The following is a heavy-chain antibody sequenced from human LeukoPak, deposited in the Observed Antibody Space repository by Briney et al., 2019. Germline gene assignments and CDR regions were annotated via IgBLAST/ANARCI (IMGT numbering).Heavy chain of an antibody. V-gene: IGHV3-30*03. Sequence: PGGSLRLSCAASGFAFSNYGMHWVRQAPGKGLEWVAVISYDGSNQYYSDSVKGRFTLSRDNSKKTLYLQMNSLRAEDTAVYFCASERSPVDCSGGNCYKYYFDYWGQGSLVTASS. CDR3: ASERSPVDCSGGNCYKYYFDY. D-gene: IGHD2-15*01. CDR2: ISYDGSNQ. J-gene: IGHJ4*02. CDR1: GFAFSNYG.